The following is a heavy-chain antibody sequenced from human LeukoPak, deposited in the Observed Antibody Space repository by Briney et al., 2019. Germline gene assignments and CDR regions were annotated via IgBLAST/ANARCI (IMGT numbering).Heavy chain of an antibody. CDR3: ARGDSSGWYGYYYYYMDV. Sequence: ASVKVSCKXSGYTFTSYDINWVRQATGQGLEWMGWMNPNSGNTGYSQKFQGRVTITRNTSISTAYMELSSLRSEDTAVYYCARGDSSGWYGYYYYYMDVWGKGTTVTVSS. CDR2: MNPNSGNT. J-gene: IGHJ6*03. V-gene: IGHV1-8*03. CDR1: GYTFTSYD. D-gene: IGHD6-19*01.